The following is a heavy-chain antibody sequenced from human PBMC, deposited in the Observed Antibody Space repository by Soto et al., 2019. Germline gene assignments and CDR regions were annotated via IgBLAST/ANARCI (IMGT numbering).Heavy chain of an antibody. CDR2: ISYSAKT. D-gene: IGHD3-22*01. CDR3: TRGAGAPWVRFDS. V-gene: IGHV4-38-2*01. Sequence: SDTISLTSGVCSYTITSGFYWGWVRQSPGKGLEWIGSISYSAKTFYNPSLASRLSIAVDTSMNQFSLRLTSVTAADTALYYCTRGAGAPWVRFDSWGQGTLGTVSS. J-gene: IGHJ4*02. CDR1: SYTITSGFY.